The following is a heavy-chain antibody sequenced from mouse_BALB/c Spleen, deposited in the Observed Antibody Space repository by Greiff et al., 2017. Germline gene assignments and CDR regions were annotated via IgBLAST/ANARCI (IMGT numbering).Heavy chain of an antibody. Sequence: VQLKQSGPELVKPGASVKMSCKASGYTFTSYVMHWVKQKPGQGLEWIGYINPYNDGTKYNEKFKGKATLTVDKSSSTAYMQLSSLTSEDSAVYYCAREEEIGITTFDYWGQGTTLTVSS. CDR3: AREEEIGITTFDY. CDR1: GYTFTSYV. CDR2: INPYNDGT. D-gene: IGHD1-1*01. V-gene: IGHV1-14*01. J-gene: IGHJ2*01.